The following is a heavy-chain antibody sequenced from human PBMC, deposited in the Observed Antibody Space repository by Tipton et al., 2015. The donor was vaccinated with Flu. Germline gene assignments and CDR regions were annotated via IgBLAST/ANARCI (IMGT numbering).Heavy chain of an antibody. D-gene: IGHD4-11*01. CDR3: ARAYDYINYWFDP. CDR1: GGSISSGGYY. CDR2: IYYSGST. J-gene: IGHJ5*02. V-gene: IGHV4-31*03. Sequence: TLSLTCTVSGGSISSGGYYWSWIRQHPGKGLEWIGYIYYSGSTYYNPSLKSRVTISVDTSKNQFSLKLSSVTAADTAVYYCARAYDYINYWFDPWGQGTLVTVSS.